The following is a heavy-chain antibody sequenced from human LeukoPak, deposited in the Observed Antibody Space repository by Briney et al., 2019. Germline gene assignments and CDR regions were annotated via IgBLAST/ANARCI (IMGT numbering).Heavy chain of an antibody. D-gene: IGHD6-19*01. Sequence: SETLSLTCAVSGGSISSRNWWSWVRQPPGKGLEWIGEIYHSGSSNYNPPLKRRGTISVDTAKNQFSLKLSSVTAADTAGYYCARVITSGWYGLGFDYWGQGTLVTVSS. CDR1: GGSISSRNW. CDR2: IYHSGSS. CDR3: ARVITSGWYGLGFDY. J-gene: IGHJ4*02. V-gene: IGHV4-4*02.